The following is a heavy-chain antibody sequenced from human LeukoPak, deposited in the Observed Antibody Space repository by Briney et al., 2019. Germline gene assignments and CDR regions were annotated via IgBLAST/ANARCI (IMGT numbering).Heavy chain of an antibody. J-gene: IGHJ4*02. V-gene: IGHV3-30-3*01. CDR1: GFTFSSYA. Sequence: GRSLRLSCAASGFTFSSYAMHWVRQAPGKGLEWVAVISYDGSNKYYADSVKGRFTISRDNSKNTLYLQMNSLRAEDTAVYYCARGRDTAQFIYFDYWGQGTLVTVSS. CDR3: ARGRDTAQFIYFDY. D-gene: IGHD5-18*01. CDR2: ISYDGSNK.